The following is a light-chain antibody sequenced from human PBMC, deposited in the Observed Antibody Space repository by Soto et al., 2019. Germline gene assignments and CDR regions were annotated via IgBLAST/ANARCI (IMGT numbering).Light chain of an antibody. Sequence: QSVLTQPRSVSGSPGQSVTISCTGTSSDFGGYNYVSWYQHHPCKAPKLMIYDVSERPSGVPDRFSGSKSGNTASLTISGLQAEDEADYYCCSYAGTFYVFGTGTKLTVL. CDR2: DVS. CDR1: SSDFGGYNY. J-gene: IGLJ1*01. CDR3: CSYAGTFYV. V-gene: IGLV2-11*01.